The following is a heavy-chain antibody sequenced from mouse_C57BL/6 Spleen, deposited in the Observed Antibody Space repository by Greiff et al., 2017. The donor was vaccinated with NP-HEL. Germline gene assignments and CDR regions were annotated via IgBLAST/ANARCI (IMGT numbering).Heavy chain of an antibody. V-gene: IGHV1-74*01. D-gene: IGHD2-4*01. J-gene: IGHJ3*01. Sequence: QVQLQQPGAELVKPGASVKVSCKASGYTFTSYWMHWVKQRPGQGLEWIGRIHPSDSDTNYNQKFKGKATLTVDKSSSTAYMQLSSLTSEDSAVYYCAISYDYDEEAWFAYWGQGTLVTVSA. CDR3: AISYDYDEEAWFAY. CDR1: GYTFTSYW. CDR2: IHPSDSDT.